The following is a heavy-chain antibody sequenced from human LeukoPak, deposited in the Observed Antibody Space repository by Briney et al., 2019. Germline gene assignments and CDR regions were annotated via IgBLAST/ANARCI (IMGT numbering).Heavy chain of an antibody. CDR2: ISGSGGST. Sequence: GGSLRLSCAASGFTFSSYAMSWVRQAPGKGLEWVSAISGSGGSTYYADSVKGRFTISRDNAKNSLYLQMNSLRAEDTAVYYCARDGIIFGVVEGFMYFDYWGQGTLVTVSS. CDR3: ARDGIIFGVVEGFMYFDY. D-gene: IGHD3-3*01. CDR1: GFTFSSYA. J-gene: IGHJ4*02. V-gene: IGHV3-23*01.